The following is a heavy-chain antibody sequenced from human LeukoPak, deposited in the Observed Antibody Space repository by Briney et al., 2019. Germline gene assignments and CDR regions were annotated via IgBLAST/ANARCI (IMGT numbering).Heavy chain of an antibody. Sequence: SETLSLTCTVSGGSISSYYWSWIRQPPGKGLEWIGEINHSGSTNYNPSLKSRVTISVDTSKNQFSLKLSSVTAADTAVYYCAICPKGRYCSSTSCCYYFDYWGQGTLVTVSS. CDR1: GGSISSYY. D-gene: IGHD2-2*01. CDR3: AICPKGRYCSSTSCCYYFDY. CDR2: INHSGST. V-gene: IGHV4-34*01. J-gene: IGHJ4*02.